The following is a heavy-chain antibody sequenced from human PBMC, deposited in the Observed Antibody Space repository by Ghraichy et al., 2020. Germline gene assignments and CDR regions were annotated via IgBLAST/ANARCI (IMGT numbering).Heavy chain of an antibody. Sequence: SETLSLTCTVSGGSISSGDYYWSWIRQPPGKGLEWIGYIYYSGSTYYNPSLKSRVTISVDTSKNQFSLKLSSVTAADTAVYYCASYIYTVTTLGYYYYYMDVWGKGTTVTVSS. J-gene: IGHJ6*03. CDR2: IYYSGST. CDR3: ASYIYTVTTLGYYYYYMDV. V-gene: IGHV4-30-4*01. D-gene: IGHD4-17*01. CDR1: GGSISSGDYY.